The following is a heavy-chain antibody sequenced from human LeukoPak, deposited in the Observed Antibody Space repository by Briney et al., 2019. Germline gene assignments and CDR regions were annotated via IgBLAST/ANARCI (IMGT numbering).Heavy chain of an antibody. CDR2: IYYSGST. Sequence: SETLSLTCTVSGGSISSYYWSWIRQPPGKGLEWIGYIYYSGSTYYNPSLKSRVTISVDASKNQFSLKLSSVTAADTAVYYCARRAAAGRKFDYWGQGTLVTVSS. V-gene: IGHV4-59*12. CDR1: GGSISSYY. D-gene: IGHD6-13*01. J-gene: IGHJ4*02. CDR3: ARRAAAGRKFDY.